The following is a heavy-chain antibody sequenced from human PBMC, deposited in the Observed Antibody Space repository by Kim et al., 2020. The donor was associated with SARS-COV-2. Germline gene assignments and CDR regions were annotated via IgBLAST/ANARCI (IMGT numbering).Heavy chain of an antibody. J-gene: IGHJ4*02. Sequence: SVKGRFTISRDNSKNTLYLQMNSLRAEDTAVYYCAKDNARITMVRGVQDYWGQGTLVTVSS. V-gene: IGHV3-30*02. CDR3: AKDNARITMVRGVQDY. D-gene: IGHD3-10*01.